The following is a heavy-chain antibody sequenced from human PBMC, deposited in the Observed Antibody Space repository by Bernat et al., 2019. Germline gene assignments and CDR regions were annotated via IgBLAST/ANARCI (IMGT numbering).Heavy chain of an antibody. Sequence: QLQLQESGPGLVKPSETLSLTCTVSGGSISSSSYYWGWIRQPPGKGLEWIGSIYYSGSTYYNPSLKSRVTISVDTSKNQFSLKLSSVTAADTAVYYCARVSNSLTYYYGSGSPTQLGYFDYWGQGTLVTVSS. V-gene: IGHV4-39*01. CDR2: IYYSGST. J-gene: IGHJ4*02. D-gene: IGHD3-10*01. CDR1: GGSISSSSYY. CDR3: ARVSNSLTYYYGSGSPTQLGYFDY.